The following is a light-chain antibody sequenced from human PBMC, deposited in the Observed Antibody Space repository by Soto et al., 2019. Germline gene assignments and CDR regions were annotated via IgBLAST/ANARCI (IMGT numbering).Light chain of an antibody. CDR1: QDINSY. Sequence: DVQMTQSPSSLSASVGARVTITCRASQDINSYLAWYQQKPGNAPKSLIYTASSLQTGVPSTFSRSESGTYVTLTISNLQPEDSATYYCQQYNVYPLTFGGGTMVEIK. V-gene: IGKV1D-16*01. J-gene: IGKJ4*01. CDR3: QQYNVYPLT. CDR2: TAS.